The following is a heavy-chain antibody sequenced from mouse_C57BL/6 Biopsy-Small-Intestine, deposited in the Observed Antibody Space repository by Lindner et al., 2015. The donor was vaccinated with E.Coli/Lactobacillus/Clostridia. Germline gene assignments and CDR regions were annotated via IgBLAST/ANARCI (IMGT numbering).Heavy chain of an antibody. V-gene: IGHV14-1*01. Sequence: VQLQESGAELVRPGASVKLSCTASGFNIKDYYMHWVEQRPEQGLEWIGRIDPEDGDTEYAPKFQGKATMTADTSSNTAYLQLSSLTSEDTAVYYCTTFGSHYYGSSYVPHWYFDVWGTGTTVTVSS. D-gene: IGHD1-1*01. J-gene: IGHJ1*03. CDR2: IDPEDGDT. CDR3: TTFGSHYYGSSYVPHWYFDV. CDR1: GFNIKDYY.